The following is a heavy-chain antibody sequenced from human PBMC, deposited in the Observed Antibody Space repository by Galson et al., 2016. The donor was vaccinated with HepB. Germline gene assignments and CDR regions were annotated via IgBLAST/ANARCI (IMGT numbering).Heavy chain of an antibody. CDR2: ISRTSTYM. V-gene: IGHV3-21*01. CDR1: GFTLSSYS. Sequence: SLRLSCAASGFTLSSYSMNWVRQAPGRGLEWVSSISRTSTYMYYADSVKGRFTISRDNAKNSHYLQMNSLRAEDTAVYYCARDPGIAASNRVGENAFDIWGQGTMVTVSS. CDR3: ARDPGIAASNRVGENAFDI. J-gene: IGHJ3*02. D-gene: IGHD6-13*01.